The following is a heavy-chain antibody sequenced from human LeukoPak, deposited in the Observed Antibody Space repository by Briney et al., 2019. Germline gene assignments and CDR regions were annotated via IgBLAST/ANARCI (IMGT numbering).Heavy chain of an antibody. J-gene: IGHJ4*02. Sequence: PSESLSLTCTVSGGSIGSDYWTWIRQPPGKGLEYIGYIYYTGGTNYNPSLKSRVTISVDTSKNQFSLKLSSVTAADTAVYFCAKYGNSGWVIDNWGQGTLVTVSS. CDR2: IYYTGGT. D-gene: IGHD6-19*01. V-gene: IGHV4-59*08. CDR1: GGSIGSDY. CDR3: AKYGNSGWVIDN.